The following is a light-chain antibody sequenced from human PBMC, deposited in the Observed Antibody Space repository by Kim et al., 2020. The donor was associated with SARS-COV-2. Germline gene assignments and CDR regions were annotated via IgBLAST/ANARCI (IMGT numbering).Light chain of an antibody. CDR1: QNIDRY. J-gene: IGKJ1*01. V-gene: IGKV1-39*01. Sequence: SVVDRVTITCRTSQNIDRYLNWYQQKPGNAPKLLIYAASSLQSGVPSRFSGSGSGTDFTLTISGLQPEDIATYYCQQNFGSPPWTFGQGTKVDIK. CDR3: QQNFGSPPWT. CDR2: AAS.